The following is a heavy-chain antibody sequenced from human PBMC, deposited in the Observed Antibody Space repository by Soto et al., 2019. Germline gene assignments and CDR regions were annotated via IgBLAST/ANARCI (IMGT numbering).Heavy chain of an antibody. Sequence: SETLSLTCTVSGGSISSYYWSWIRQPPGKGLEWIGYIYYSGSTNYNPSLKSRVTISVDTSKNQFSLKLSSLRSEDTAVYYCAATPLMTTYYNWFDPWGQGTLVTVSS. V-gene: IGHV4-59*12. CDR3: AATPLMTTYYNWFDP. CDR2: IYYSGST. D-gene: IGHD4-17*01. CDR1: GGSISSYY. J-gene: IGHJ5*02.